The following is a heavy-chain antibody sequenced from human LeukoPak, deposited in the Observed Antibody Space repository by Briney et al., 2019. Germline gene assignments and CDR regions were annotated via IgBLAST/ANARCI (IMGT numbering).Heavy chain of an antibody. D-gene: IGHD1-26*01. V-gene: IGHV1-24*01. J-gene: IGHJ4*02. CDR3: ARAQPRSWGY. Sequence: KFQGRVTMTEDTSTDTAYMELSSLRSEDTAVYYCARAQPRSWGYWGQGTLVTVSS.